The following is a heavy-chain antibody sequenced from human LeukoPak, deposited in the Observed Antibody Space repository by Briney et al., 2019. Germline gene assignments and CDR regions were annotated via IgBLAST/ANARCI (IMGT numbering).Heavy chain of an antibody. CDR1: GYSFTNYW. Sequence: GESLKISCKGSGYSFTNYWIGWVRQMPRKGLEWMGIIYPGDSDTRYSPSFQGQVTISADKSISTAYLQWSSLKASDTAMYYCARLQTHVVVPAAAFDPWGQGTLVTVSS. J-gene: IGHJ5*02. CDR2: IYPGDSDT. D-gene: IGHD2-2*01. CDR3: ARLQTHVVVPAAAFDP. V-gene: IGHV5-51*01.